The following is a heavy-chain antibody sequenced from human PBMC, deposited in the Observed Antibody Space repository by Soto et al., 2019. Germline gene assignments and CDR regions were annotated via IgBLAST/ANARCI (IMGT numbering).Heavy chain of an antibody. J-gene: IGHJ4*02. CDR1: GFTFSDYS. CDR3: AREYAPGSPNYDY. D-gene: IGHD3-10*01. Sequence: VQLLESAGGLVQPGGSLRLSCAASGFTFSDYSMSWVRQAPGRGLEWVSTFTRRGNIYYADSVKGRFTISRDNSKSTRYLQMDSLRAEDTALYYCAREYAPGSPNYDYWGLGTLVTVSS. V-gene: IGHV3-23*01. CDR2: FTRRGNI.